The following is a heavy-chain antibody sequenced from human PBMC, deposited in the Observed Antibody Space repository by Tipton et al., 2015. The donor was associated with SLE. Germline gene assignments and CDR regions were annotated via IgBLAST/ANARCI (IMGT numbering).Heavy chain of an antibody. CDR1: GGSISSYY. CDR2: IYSTGST. D-gene: IGHD2-15*01. CDR3: TRGPYCSVDSCYRGMDV. J-gene: IGHJ6*02. V-gene: IGHV4-4*08. Sequence: TLSLTCTVSGGSISSYYWSWIRQPPGKGLEWIGYIYSTGSTNYNPSLKSRVTISVDTSKNQFSLNLRSVTAADTAVYYCTRGPYCSVDSCYRGMDVWGQGTTVTVSS.